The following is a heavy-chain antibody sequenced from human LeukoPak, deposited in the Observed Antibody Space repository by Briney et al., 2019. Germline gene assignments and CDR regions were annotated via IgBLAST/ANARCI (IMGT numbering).Heavy chain of an antibody. D-gene: IGHD3-3*01. Sequence: ASVKVSCKASGGTFSSYAISWVRQAPGQGLEWMGWISAYNGNTNYAQKLQGRVTMTADTSTSTAYMELRSLRSDDTAVYYCARGDFWSGFLGDYYYYYGMDVWGQGTTVTVSS. CDR3: ARGDFWSGFLGDYYYYYGMDV. CDR2: ISAYNGNT. CDR1: GGTFSSYA. V-gene: IGHV1-18*01. J-gene: IGHJ6*02.